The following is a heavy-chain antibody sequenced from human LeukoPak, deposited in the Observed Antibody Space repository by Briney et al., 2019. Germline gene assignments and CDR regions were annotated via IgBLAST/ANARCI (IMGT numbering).Heavy chain of an antibody. D-gene: IGHD1-1*01. CDR1: GYTFTGYY. CDR2: INPNSGGT. CDR3: AREFFGLEPLHFDY. V-gene: IGHV1-2*02. Sequence: ASVKVSCKASGYTFTGYYMHWVRQAPGQRLEWMGWINPNSGGTNYAQKFQGRVTMTRDTSISTAYMELSRLRFDDTAVYYCAREFFGLEPLHFDYWGQGTLVTVSS. J-gene: IGHJ4*02.